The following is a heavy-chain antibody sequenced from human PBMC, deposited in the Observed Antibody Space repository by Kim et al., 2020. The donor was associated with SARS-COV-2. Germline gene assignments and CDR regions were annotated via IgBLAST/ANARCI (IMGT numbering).Heavy chain of an antibody. J-gene: IGHJ5*02. CDR1: GFTFSSYA. V-gene: IGHV3-30-3*01. D-gene: IGHD2-2*02. CDR2: ISYDGSNK. Sequence: GGSLRLSCAASGFTFSSYAMHWVRQAPGKGLEWVAVISYDGSNKYYADSVKGRFTISRDNSKNTLYLQMNSLRAEDTAVYYCARDGVYCSSTSCYKPGWFDPWGQGTLVTVSS. CDR3: ARDGVYCSSTSCYKPGWFDP.